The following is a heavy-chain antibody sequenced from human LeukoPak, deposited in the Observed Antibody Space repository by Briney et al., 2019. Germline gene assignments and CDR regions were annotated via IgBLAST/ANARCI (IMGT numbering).Heavy chain of an antibody. D-gene: IGHD3-22*01. V-gene: IGHV3-11*04. CDR1: GFTFSDYY. CDR2: ISSSGSTI. CDR3: ARDFRTRGSYYYDSSGSHFDY. Sequence: GGSLRLSCAASGFTFSDYYMSWIRQAPGKGLEWVSYISSSGSTIYYADSVKGRFTISRDNAKNSLYLQMNSLRAEDTAVYYCARDFRTRGSYYYDSSGSHFDYWGQGTLVTVSS. J-gene: IGHJ4*02.